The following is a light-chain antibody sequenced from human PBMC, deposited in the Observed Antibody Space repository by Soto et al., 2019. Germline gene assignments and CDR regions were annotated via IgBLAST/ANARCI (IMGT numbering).Light chain of an antibody. CDR3: QLYRTS. CDR2: GAS. Sequence: EIVLTQSPGTLSLSPGERVTLSCRASQSVSSSYLAWYQQKPGQAPMLLIYGASSRATGIPDTFSGSGSGTDFTLTITRLEPVDFAVYYCQLYRTSFGGGTKGEIK. CDR1: QSVSSSY. J-gene: IGKJ4*01. V-gene: IGKV3-20*01.